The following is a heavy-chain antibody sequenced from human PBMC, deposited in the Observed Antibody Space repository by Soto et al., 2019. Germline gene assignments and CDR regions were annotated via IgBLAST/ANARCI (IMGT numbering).Heavy chain of an antibody. J-gene: IGHJ4*01. CDR1: GDSVSSKSAA. D-gene: IGHD1-26*01. Sequence: PMQTLSLTCAISGDSVSSKSAAWKWIRQSPSRVLEWLGRRYNRSKWYNEYAVSVKSRITINPDTPKNQFSLQLNSVTPEDTAVYYCARSGNVGAIAYSGQGTLVTVSS. CDR2: RYNRSKWYN. CDR3: ARSGNVGAIAY. V-gene: IGHV6-1*01.